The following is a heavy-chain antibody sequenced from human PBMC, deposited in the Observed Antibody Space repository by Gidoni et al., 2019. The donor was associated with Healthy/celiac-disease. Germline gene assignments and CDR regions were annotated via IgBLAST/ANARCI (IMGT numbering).Heavy chain of an antibody. V-gene: IGHV3-48*01. Sequence: EVQLVESGGGLVQPVGSLRLSCAASGFTFSLYTMNWVRQVPGKGLEWVSYISSSSSTIYYADSVEGRFTISRDNAKNSLYLQMNSLRAEDTAVYYCARVGYYDSSGYYSVAFDIWGQGTMVTVSS. CDR3: ARVGYYDSSGYYSVAFDI. CDR1: GFTFSLYT. CDR2: ISSSSSTI. D-gene: IGHD3-22*01. J-gene: IGHJ3*02.